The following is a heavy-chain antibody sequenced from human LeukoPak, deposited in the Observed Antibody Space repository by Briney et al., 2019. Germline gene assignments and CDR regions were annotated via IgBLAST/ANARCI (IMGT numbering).Heavy chain of an antibody. V-gene: IGHV4-39*07. J-gene: IGHJ3*02. CDR3: ARRVTITMLVAPGASDI. CDR1: GGSISSSNHY. D-gene: IGHD3-22*01. CDR2: MYYSGGT. Sequence: PSETLSLTCTVSGGSISSSNHYWGWIRQPPGKGLEWMGSMYYSGGTYSNPSLKSRVSMSVATSKDQFSLKLSSVTAADTAVYYCARRVTITMLVAPGASDIWGQGIMVIVSS.